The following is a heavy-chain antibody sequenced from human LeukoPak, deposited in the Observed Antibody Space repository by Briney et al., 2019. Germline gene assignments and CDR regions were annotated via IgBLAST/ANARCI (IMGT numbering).Heavy chain of an antibody. CDR1: GFTFSSYA. Sequence: GGSLRLSCAASGFTFSSYAMSWVRQAPGKGLEGVSAISGSGGSTYYADSVKGRFTISRDNSKNTLYLQMNSLRAEDTAVYYCAKSRLVRGVIISYFDYWGQGTLVTVSS. D-gene: IGHD3-10*01. V-gene: IGHV3-23*01. CDR3: AKSRLVRGVIISYFDY. J-gene: IGHJ4*02. CDR2: ISGSGGST.